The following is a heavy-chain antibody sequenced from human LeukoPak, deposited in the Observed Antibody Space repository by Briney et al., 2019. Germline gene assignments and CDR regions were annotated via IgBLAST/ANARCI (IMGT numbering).Heavy chain of an antibody. V-gene: IGHV1-18*01. CDR1: GGTFSSYA. CDR2: ISAYNGNT. D-gene: IGHD3-9*01. J-gene: IGHJ6*03. Sequence: ASVKVSCKASGGTFSSYAISWVRQAPGQGLEWMGWISAYNGNTNYAQKLQGRVTMTTDTSTSTAYMELRSLRSDDTAVYYCARVTPAGRYFDWLIDPAGGYYYMGVWGKGTTVTISS. CDR3: ARVTPAGRYFDWLIDPAGGYYYMGV.